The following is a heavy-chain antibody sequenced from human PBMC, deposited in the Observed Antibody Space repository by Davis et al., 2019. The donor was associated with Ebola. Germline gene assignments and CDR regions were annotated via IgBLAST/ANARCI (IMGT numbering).Heavy chain of an antibody. CDR1: GFTFSDYY. CDR2: ITWNSDGV. J-gene: IGHJ4*02. D-gene: IGHD2-8*02. Sequence: GGSLRLSCAASGFTFSDYYMSWIRQAPGRGLEWVSGITWNSDGVDYADSVKGRFTISRDNAKSSAHLQMTNLRPEDTAVYYCAKDVMGPTGHWGPGTLVTVSS. CDR3: AKDVMGPTGH. V-gene: IGHV3-9*01.